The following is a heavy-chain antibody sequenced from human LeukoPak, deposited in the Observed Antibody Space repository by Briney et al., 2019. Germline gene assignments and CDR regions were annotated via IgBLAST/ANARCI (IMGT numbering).Heavy chain of an antibody. CDR3: ARDLTGDTGFDP. CDR2: IHYSGST. D-gene: IGHD7-27*01. Sequence: SETLSLTCTVSGGSISSYYWSWIRQPPGKGLEWIGYIHYSGSTNYNPSLKSRVTISVDTSKNQFSLKLSSVTAADTAVYYCARDLTGDTGFDPWGQGTLVTVSS. V-gene: IGHV4-59*01. J-gene: IGHJ5*02. CDR1: GGSISSYY.